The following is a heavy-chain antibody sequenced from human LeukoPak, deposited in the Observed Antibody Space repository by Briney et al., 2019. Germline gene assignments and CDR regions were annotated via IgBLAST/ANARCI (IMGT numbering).Heavy chain of an antibody. Sequence: PRASVKVSCKASGGTFSSYAISWVRQAPGQGLEWMGGIIPIFGTANYAQKFQGGVTITTDESTSTAYMELSSLRSEDTAVYYCARAAWSSSSDAFDIWGQGTMVTVSS. CDR2: IIPIFGTA. D-gene: IGHD6-13*01. V-gene: IGHV1-69*05. J-gene: IGHJ3*02. CDR1: GGTFSSYA. CDR3: ARAAWSSSSDAFDI.